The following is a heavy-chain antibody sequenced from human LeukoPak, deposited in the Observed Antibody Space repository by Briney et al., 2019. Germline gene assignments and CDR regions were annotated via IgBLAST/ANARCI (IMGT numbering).Heavy chain of an antibody. CDR1: GFTFRNYG. CDR2: IWYDGSKK. J-gene: IGHJ4*02. CDR3: AVTMYYYDSNGYYSFDY. Sequence: GTSLRLSCATSGFTFRNYGMHWVRQAPGKGLEWAAVIWYDGSKKYYADSVKGRFTISRDNSKNTLYLQMNSLRAEDTALYYCAVTMYYYDSNGYYSFDYWGQGTLVTVSS. D-gene: IGHD3-22*01. V-gene: IGHV3-33*01.